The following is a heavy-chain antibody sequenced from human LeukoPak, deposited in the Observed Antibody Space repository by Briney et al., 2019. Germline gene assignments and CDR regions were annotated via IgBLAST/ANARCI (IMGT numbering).Heavy chain of an antibody. CDR3: AKGQGVYSSSWPNFDY. Sequence: GGSLTLSCAASGFTLSTYAMSWVRQTPEKGLQWVSTVSGNGGVTYHADSVKGRFTITRDNAKNTLYLQMNSLRAEDTAVYYCAKGQGVYSSSWPNFDYWGQGTLVAVSS. V-gene: IGHV3-23*01. D-gene: IGHD6-13*01. CDR2: VSGNGGVT. CDR1: GFTLSTYA. J-gene: IGHJ4*02.